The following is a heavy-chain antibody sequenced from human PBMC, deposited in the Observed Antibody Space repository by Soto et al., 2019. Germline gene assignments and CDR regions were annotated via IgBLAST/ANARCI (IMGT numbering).Heavy chain of an antibody. J-gene: IGHJ4*02. CDR3: AHIDSKIGTSGMHAGFDF. D-gene: IGHD3-10*01. CDR1: GFSVSSSGEG. V-gene: IGHV2-5*02. CDR2: IYWDDDK. Sequence: QITLKESGPTLVKPTQTLTLTCTVSGFSVSSSGEGVGWIRQPPGKALEWLALIYWDDDKRYSPSLKSRLTITKHTSDHQRVLTFTTLDPMDTATYYCAHIDSKIGTSGMHAGFDFWGLGTLVTVSS.